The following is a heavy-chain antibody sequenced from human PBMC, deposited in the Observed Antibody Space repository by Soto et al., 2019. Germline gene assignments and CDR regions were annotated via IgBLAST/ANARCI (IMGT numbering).Heavy chain of an antibody. J-gene: IGHJ4*02. CDR2: IKQDGSEK. Sequence: GGSLRLSCAASGFTFSSYWMSWVRQAPGKGLEWVANIKQDGSEKYYVDSVKGRFTISRDNAKNSLYLQMNSLRAEDTAVYYCARDGVVVTAKYFDYWGQGTLVTVSS. V-gene: IGHV3-7*01. CDR1: GFTFSSYW. CDR3: ARDGVVVTAKYFDY. D-gene: IGHD2-21*02.